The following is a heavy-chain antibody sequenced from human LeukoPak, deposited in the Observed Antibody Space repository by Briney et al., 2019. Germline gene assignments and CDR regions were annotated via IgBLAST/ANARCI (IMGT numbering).Heavy chain of an antibody. Sequence: SETLSLTCTVSGGSISSSLHYWGWIRQPPGKGLEWIGYIYYSGSTNYNPSLKSRVTISVDTSKNQFSLKLSSVTAADTAVYYCAREAVAGTGIDYWGQGTLVTVSS. D-gene: IGHD6-19*01. V-gene: IGHV4-61*01. CDR2: IYYSGST. CDR3: AREAVAGTGIDY. J-gene: IGHJ4*02. CDR1: GGSISSSLHY.